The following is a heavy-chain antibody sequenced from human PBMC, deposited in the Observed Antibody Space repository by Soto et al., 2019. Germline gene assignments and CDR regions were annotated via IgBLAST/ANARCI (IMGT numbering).Heavy chain of an antibody. CDR1: GYTFTSYG. Sequence: QVQLVQSGAEVKRPGASVKVSCKASGYTFTSYGISWVRQAPGQGLEWMGWISAYNGNTNYAQKLQGRVTMTTDTSTSTAYMELRSLRSDDTAVYYCASSKAYYDSSGYYPYQFDYWGQGTLVTVSS. J-gene: IGHJ4*02. CDR2: ISAYNGNT. CDR3: ASSKAYYDSSGYYPYQFDY. V-gene: IGHV1-18*01. D-gene: IGHD3-22*01.